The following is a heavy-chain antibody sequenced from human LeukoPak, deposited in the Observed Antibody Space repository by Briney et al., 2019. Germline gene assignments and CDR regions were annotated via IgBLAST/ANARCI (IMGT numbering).Heavy chain of an antibody. D-gene: IGHD3-3*02. CDR3: ARSALVLGPAFDI. CDR2: ISAYNGNT. V-gene: IGHV1-18*01. Sequence: ASVKVSCKASGGTFSSYAISWVRQAPGQGLEWMGWISAYNGNTNYAQKLQGRVTMTTDTSTSTAYMELRSLRSDDTAVYYCARSALVLGPAFDIWGQGTMVTVSS. J-gene: IGHJ3*02. CDR1: GGTFSSYA.